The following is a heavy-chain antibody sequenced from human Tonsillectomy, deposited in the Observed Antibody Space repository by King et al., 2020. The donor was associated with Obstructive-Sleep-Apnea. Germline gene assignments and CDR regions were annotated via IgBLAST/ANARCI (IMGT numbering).Heavy chain of an antibody. J-gene: IGHJ4*02. Sequence: QLQESGPGLVKPSETLSLTCTVSVGSISSYYWSWIRQPPGKGLEWIGYIDYSGSTNYNPSLNRRVTISVDTSKNQFSLKLSSVTAADTAVYYCARRNYCGGDCYSYFDYWGQGTLVTVSS. V-gene: IGHV4-59*08. CDR3: ARRNYCGGDCYSYFDY. CDR2: IDYSGST. CDR1: VGSISSYY. D-gene: IGHD2-21*02.